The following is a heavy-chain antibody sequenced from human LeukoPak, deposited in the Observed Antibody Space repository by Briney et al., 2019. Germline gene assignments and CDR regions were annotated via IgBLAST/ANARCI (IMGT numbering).Heavy chain of an antibody. D-gene: IGHD6-19*01. V-gene: IGHV5-51*01. Sequence: GESLKISCKGSGYSLTSYWIGWVRQMPGKGLEWMGIIYPGDSDTRYSPSFQGQVTISADKSISTAYLQWSSLKASDTAMYYCARRRRSSGWYDAFDIWGQGTMVTVSS. CDR2: IYPGDSDT. J-gene: IGHJ3*02. CDR3: ARRRRSSGWYDAFDI. CDR1: GYSLTSYW.